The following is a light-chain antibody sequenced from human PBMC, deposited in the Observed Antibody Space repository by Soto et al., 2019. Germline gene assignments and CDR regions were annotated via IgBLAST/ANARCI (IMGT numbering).Light chain of an antibody. CDR3: QQYSGPRT. CDR2: DAS. Sequence: DIQMTQSPSTLSASVGDRVTITCQASQNNYYWLAWYQHKLGSPPKLLIYDASNLGRGVPSRFSGAGSGTQFTLNISCLLPDDVATYYCQQYSGPRTFGQGTKV. J-gene: IGKJ1*01. CDR1: QNNYYW. V-gene: IGKV1-5*01.